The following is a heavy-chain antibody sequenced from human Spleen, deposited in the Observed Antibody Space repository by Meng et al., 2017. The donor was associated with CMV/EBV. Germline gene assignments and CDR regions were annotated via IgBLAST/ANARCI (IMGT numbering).Heavy chain of an antibody. CDR3: ARGDIVATVGLWFDP. D-gene: IGHD5-12*01. CDR2: IYYSGST. Sequence: VVAVGSSNYYWGWIRHPPGKGLEWIGTIYYSGSTFYNPSLKSRVTMSGDTSKNQISLKLRSVTAADAAVYYCARGDIVATVGLWFDPWGQGTLVTVSS. J-gene: IGHJ5*02. CDR1: VVAVGSSNYY. V-gene: IGHV4-39*07.